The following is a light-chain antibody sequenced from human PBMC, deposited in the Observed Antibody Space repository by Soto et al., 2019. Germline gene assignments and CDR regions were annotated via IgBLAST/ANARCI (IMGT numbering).Light chain of an antibody. Sequence: EIVLTQSPGTLSLSPGERATLSCRASQSVSSSYLAWYQQKPGQAPRLLIYGASSRATGIPDRFSGSGSGTDFTLTISRLEPEDFEVYYCQQGSTFGQGTK. CDR2: GAS. V-gene: IGKV3-20*01. CDR1: QSVSSSY. CDR3: QQGST. J-gene: IGKJ2*01.